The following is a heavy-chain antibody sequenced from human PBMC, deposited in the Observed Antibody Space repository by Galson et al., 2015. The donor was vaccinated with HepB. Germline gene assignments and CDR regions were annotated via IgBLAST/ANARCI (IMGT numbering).Heavy chain of an antibody. CDR1: GFSLSSTGVG. Sequence: PALVKPTQTLTLTCTASGFSLSSTGVGVGWIRQPPGKALEWIALIYCDDDSRFNPSLKTRISLTKDTSKNHVFLALVNIDPVDTATYYCAHRWGWRGAFDVGGQATMVTISS. J-gene: IGHJ3*01. D-gene: IGHD6-19*01. CDR3: AHRWGWRGAFDV. V-gene: IGHV2-5*02. CDR2: IYCDDDS.